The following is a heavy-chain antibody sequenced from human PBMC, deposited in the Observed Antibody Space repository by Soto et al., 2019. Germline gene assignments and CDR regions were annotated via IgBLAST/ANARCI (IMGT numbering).Heavy chain of an antibody. J-gene: IGHJ4*02. Sequence: SVKVSCKXSGGTFSSYAISWVRQAPGQGLEWMGGIIPIFGTANYAQKFQGRVTITADKSTSTAYMELSSLRSEDTAVYYCARILVGATGDTDYWGQGTLVTVSS. CDR2: IIPIFGTA. CDR3: ARILVGATGDTDY. D-gene: IGHD1-26*01. V-gene: IGHV1-69*06. CDR1: GGTFSSYA.